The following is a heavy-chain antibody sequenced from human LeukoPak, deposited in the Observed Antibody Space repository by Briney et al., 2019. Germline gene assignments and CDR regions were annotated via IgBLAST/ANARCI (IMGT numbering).Heavy chain of an antibody. J-gene: IGHJ4*02. CDR2: INRDGSST. Sequence: GGSLRLSYVASGIIFSNYWMHWVRRAPGKGLVWVSRINRDGSSTSYADSVKGRFTISRDNAKNTLYLQMNSLRAEDTAVYYCARGGGYSYGSFDYWGQGTLVTVSS. CDR1: GIIFSNYW. D-gene: IGHD5-18*01. CDR3: ARGGGYSYGSFDY. V-gene: IGHV3-74*01.